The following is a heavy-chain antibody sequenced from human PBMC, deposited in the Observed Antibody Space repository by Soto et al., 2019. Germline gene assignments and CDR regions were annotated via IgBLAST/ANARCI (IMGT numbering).Heavy chain of an antibody. J-gene: IGHJ3*02. V-gene: IGHV3-30*18. CDR3: AKDLSSSDAFDI. CDR1: GFTFSSYG. CDR2: ISYDGSNK. Sequence: GGSLRLSCAASGFTFSSYGMHWVRQAPGKGLEWVAVISYDGSNKYYADSVKGRFTISRDNSKNTLYLQMNSLRAEDTAVYYCAKDLSSSDAFDIWGQGTMVTV. D-gene: IGHD6-6*01.